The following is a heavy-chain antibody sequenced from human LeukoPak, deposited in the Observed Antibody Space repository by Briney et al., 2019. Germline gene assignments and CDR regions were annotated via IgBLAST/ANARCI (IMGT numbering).Heavy chain of an antibody. V-gene: IGHV1-18*01. D-gene: IGHD3-10*01. J-gene: IGHJ4*02. Sequence: ATVKVSCKASGYTFTSYGISWVRQAPGQGLEWMGWISAYNGNTNYAQKLQGRVTMTTDTSTSTAYMELRSLRSDDTAVYYCARGGETTEERRSWFDYWGQGTLVTVSS. CDR2: ISAYNGNT. CDR1: GYTFTSYG. CDR3: ARGGETTEERRSWFDY.